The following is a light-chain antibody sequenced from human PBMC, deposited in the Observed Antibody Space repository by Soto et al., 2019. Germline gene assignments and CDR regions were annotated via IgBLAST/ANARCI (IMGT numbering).Light chain of an antibody. J-gene: IGKJ3*01. V-gene: IGKV3-11*01. CDR3: QQRSNWLGT. Sequence: EIVLTLSPRTQYLPPLQRATLSYRASQSVSSYLAWYQQKPGQAPRLLIYDASNRATGIPARFSGSGSGTDFTLTISSREPEDFAVYYCQQRSNWLGTFGPGTKVDIK. CDR2: DAS. CDR1: QSVSSY.